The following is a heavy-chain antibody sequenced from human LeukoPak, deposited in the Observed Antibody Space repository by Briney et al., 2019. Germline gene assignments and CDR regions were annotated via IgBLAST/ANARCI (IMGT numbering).Heavy chain of an antibody. CDR2: ISGSGGDT. V-gene: IGHV3-23*01. CDR3: ARIPSSWSYFDY. CDR1: GFTFNNYA. Sequence: GGSLRLSCAASGFTFNNYAMNWVRQAPGKGLEWVSTISGSGGDTYYADSVKGRFTISRENSKNTLYLQMNSLGAEDTAGYYCARIPSSWSYFDYWGQGTLVTVSS. J-gene: IGHJ4*02. D-gene: IGHD6-13*01.